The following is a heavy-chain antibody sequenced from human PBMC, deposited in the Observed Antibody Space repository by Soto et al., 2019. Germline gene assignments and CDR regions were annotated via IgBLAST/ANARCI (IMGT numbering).Heavy chain of an antibody. CDR2: ISAYNGNT. CDR1: GYTLTSYG. CDR3: ARLEVPPEDTCGDTKSDAFDI. D-gene: IGHD4-17*01. J-gene: IGHJ3*02. V-gene: IGHV1-18*01. Sequence: ASVKVSCKASGYTLTSYGISGVRPAPGQGLEWMGWISAYNGNTNYAQKLQGRVTMTTDTSTSTAYMELRSLRSDDKAVYYCARLEVPPEDTCGDTKSDAFDIWGQGTMVTVSS.